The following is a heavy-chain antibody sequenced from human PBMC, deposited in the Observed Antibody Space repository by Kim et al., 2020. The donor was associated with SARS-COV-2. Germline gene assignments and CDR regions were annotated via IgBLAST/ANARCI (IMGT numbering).Heavy chain of an antibody. CDR1: GFTFSDSA. CDR3: SSLRAYTYGRDDY. J-gene: IGHJ4*02. V-gene: IGHV3-73*01. D-gene: IGHD5-18*01. CDR2: SRSKADNYAT. Sequence: GGSLRLSCAASGFTFSDSAIHWVRQASGKGLQWIGRSRSKADNYATAYAASVKGRFTISRDDSENTAYLQMNSLETEDTAIYYCSSLRAYTYGRDDYWGQGTLVTVSS.